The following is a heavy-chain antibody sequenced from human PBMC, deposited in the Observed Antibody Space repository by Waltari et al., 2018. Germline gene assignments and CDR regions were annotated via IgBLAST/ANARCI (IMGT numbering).Heavy chain of an antibody. CDR3: ARFRLRFFDY. J-gene: IGHJ4*02. CDR2: SIPSSGTA. Sequence: QVQLVQSGAEVKKPGSSVKVSCKASGGTCSSYAISWVRQAPGQGLEWRGRSIPSSGTANYEHKFQGRVTITADKSTSTAYMELSSLRSEDTAVYYCARFRLRFFDYWGQGPLVTVSS. CDR1: GGTCSSYA. V-gene: IGHV1-69*13.